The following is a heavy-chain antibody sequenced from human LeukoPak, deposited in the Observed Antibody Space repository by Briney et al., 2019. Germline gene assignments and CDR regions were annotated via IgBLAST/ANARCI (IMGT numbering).Heavy chain of an antibody. Sequence: PGGSLRLSCSASGFTFSSYAMHWVRQAPGKGLEYVSAISSNGGSTYYADSVKGRFTISRDNSKNTLYLQMSSLRAEDTAVYYCVKDRRRYSSAAPTFDYWGQGTLVTVSS. V-gene: IGHV3-64D*06. CDR2: ISSNGGST. D-gene: IGHD1-1*01. J-gene: IGHJ4*02. CDR3: VKDRRRYSSAAPTFDY. CDR1: GFTFSSYA.